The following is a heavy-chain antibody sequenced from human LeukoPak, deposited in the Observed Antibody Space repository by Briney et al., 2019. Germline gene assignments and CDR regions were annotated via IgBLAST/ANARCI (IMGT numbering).Heavy chain of an antibody. CDR3: ASDPYLDSSGYYGYFQH. CDR2: INPNSGGT. Sequence: ASVKVSCKASGYTFTSYGISWVRQAPGQGLEWMGRINPNSGGTNYAQKFQGRVTMTRDTSISTAYMELSRLRSDGTAVYYCASDPYLDSSGYYGYFQHWGQGTLVTVSS. D-gene: IGHD3-22*01. V-gene: IGHV1-2*06. CDR1: GYTFTSYG. J-gene: IGHJ1*01.